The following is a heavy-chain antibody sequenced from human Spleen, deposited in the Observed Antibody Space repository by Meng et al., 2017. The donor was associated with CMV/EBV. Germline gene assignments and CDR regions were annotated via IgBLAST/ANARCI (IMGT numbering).Heavy chain of an antibody. Sequence: ASVKVSCKASGYTFTSYYLHWVRQAPGQGLEWMGIINPSGGTTTYAQKFQGRVTMTRDTSTSTVYMELSSLRSEDTAVYYCARKTYEEAFDIWGQGTMVTVS. CDR1: GYTFTSYY. J-gene: IGHJ3*02. CDR3: ARKTYEEAFDI. V-gene: IGHV1-46*01. D-gene: IGHD3-3*01. CDR2: INPSGGTT.